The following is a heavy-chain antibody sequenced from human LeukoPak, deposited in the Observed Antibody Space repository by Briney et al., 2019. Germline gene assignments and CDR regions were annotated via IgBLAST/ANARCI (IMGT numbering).Heavy chain of an antibody. CDR2: ISAYNGNT. V-gene: IGHV1-18*01. J-gene: IGHJ4*02. D-gene: IGHD3-22*01. CDR1: GYTFTSYG. CDR3: ARSSPLYYDSSGYHPGHY. Sequence: ASVKVSCKASGYTFTSYGISWVRQAPGQGLEWMGWISAYNGNTNYAQKLQGRVTMTTDTSTSTAYMELRGLRSDDTAVYYCARSSPLYYDSSGYHPGHYWGQGTLVTVSS.